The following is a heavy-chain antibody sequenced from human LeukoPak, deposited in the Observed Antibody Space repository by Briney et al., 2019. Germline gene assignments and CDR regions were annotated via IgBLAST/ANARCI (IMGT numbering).Heavy chain of an antibody. V-gene: IGHV4-34*01. CDR2: INHSGST. J-gene: IGHJ6*02. CDR3: ARGVVVPAAIFYYYYGMDV. D-gene: IGHD2-2*01. Sequence: SETLSLTCAVYGGSFSGYYWSWIRQPPRKGLEWIGEINHSGSTNYNPSLKGRVTISVDTSKNQFSLKLSSVTAADTAVYYCARGVVVPAAIFYYYYGMDVWGQGTTVTVSS. CDR1: GGSFSGYY.